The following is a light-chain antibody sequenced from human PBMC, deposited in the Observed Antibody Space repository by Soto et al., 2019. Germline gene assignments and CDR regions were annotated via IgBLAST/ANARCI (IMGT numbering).Light chain of an antibody. CDR3: GTWDSSLSAYV. CDR2: DNN. V-gene: IGLV1-51*01. CDR1: SSNIGNNY. Sequence: QSVLTQPPSVSAAPGQKVTISCSGSSSNIGNNYVSWYQQLPGTAPKLLIYDNNKRPSGIPDRFSDSKSGTSATLAITGLQTGEEADYYCGTWDSSLSAYVFGTGTKVTVL. J-gene: IGLJ1*01.